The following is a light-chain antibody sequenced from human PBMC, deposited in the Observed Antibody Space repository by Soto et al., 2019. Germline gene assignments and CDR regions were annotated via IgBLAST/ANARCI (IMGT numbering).Light chain of an antibody. V-gene: IGKV3-11*01. CDR1: QSISTY. CDR3: KQRYVSLT. CDR2: DAS. Sequence: DTALTQSPGPLSLSPGERATPSCRAGQSISTYLAWYQQKSGQAPRLLIYDASNRATGNPARFSGSGSGTDFTLTISSLEPEDSAVYYCKQRYVSLTGGGG. J-gene: IGKJ4*01.